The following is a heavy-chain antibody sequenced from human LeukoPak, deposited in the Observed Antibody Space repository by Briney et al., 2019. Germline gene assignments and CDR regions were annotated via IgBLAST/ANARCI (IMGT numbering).Heavy chain of an antibody. D-gene: IGHD6-13*01. J-gene: IGHJ4*02. Sequence: ASVKVSCKASGYTFTSYGIIWVRQAPGQGLEWMGWISTYNGNTNYAQKIRGRVTMTTDTSTSTAYMELRSLRSDDTAVYYCLIAAATRGYFDYWGQGTLVTVSS. CDR3: LIAAATRGYFDY. V-gene: IGHV1-18*01. CDR1: GYTFTSYG. CDR2: ISTYNGNT.